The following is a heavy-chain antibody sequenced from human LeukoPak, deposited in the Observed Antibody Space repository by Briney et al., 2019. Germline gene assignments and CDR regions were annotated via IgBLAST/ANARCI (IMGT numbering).Heavy chain of an antibody. J-gene: IGHJ6*02. CDR3: ARCSRYYSDSSGYLYYYYGMDV. V-gene: IGHV4-59*01. Sequence: SETLSLTCTVSGGSISSYYWSWIRQPPGKGLEWIGYIYYSGSTNYNPSLKSRVTISVDTSKNQFSLKLSSVTAADTAVYYCARCSRYYSDSSGYLYYYYGMDVWGQGTTVSVSS. D-gene: IGHD3-22*01. CDR2: IYYSGST. CDR1: GGSISSYY.